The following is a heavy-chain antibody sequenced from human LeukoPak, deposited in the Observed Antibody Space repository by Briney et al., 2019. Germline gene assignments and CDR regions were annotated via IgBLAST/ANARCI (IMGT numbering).Heavy chain of an antibody. Sequence: ASVKVSCKASGGTFSSYTISWVRQAPGQGLEWMGRIIPILGIANYAQKFQGRVTITADKSTSTAYMELSSLRSEDTAVYYCARDHGSWRGCSYGLDAFDIWGQGTMVTVSS. CDR1: GGTFSSYT. CDR2: IIPILGIA. CDR3: ARDHGSWRGCSYGLDAFDI. J-gene: IGHJ3*02. D-gene: IGHD5-18*01. V-gene: IGHV1-69*04.